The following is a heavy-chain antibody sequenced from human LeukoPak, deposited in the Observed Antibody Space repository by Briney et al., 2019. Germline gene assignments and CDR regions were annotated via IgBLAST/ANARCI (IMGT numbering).Heavy chain of an antibody. CDR3: ARVSIFGVVWWFDP. D-gene: IGHD3-3*01. CDR2: IYYSGST. J-gene: IGHJ5*02. Sequence: SETLSLTCTVPGGSISSYYWSWIRQPPGKGLEWIGYIYYSGSTNYNPSLKSRVTISVDTSKNQFSLKLSSVTAADTAVYYCARVSIFGVVWWFDPWGQGTLVTVSS. V-gene: IGHV4-59*01. CDR1: GGSISSYY.